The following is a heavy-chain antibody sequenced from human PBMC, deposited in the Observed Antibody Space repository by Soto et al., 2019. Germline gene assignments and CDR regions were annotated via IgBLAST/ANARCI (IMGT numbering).Heavy chain of an antibody. CDR1: GGTFSSYA. D-gene: IGHD3-22*01. V-gene: IGHV1-69*13. CDR3: ARDVSTMIVAATGDELYGMDV. J-gene: IGHJ6*02. CDR2: IIPIFGTA. Sequence: SVKVSCKASGGTFSSYAISWVRQAPGQGLEWMGGIIPIFGTANYAQKFQGRVTITADESTSTAYMELSSLRSEDTAVYYCARDVSTMIVAATGDELYGMDVWGQGTTVTSP.